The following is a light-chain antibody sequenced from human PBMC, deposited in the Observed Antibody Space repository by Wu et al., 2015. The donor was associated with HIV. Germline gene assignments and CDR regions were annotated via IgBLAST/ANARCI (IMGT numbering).Light chain of an antibody. J-gene: IGKJ3*01. Sequence: QMTQSPSSLSASVGDRVIITCRATQSISRSLNWYQQKPGKAPNLLIYATFSLRSGVPSRFIGGGSGTEFTLTISSLQPEDFATYYCQQSYKSPFTFGPGTKVDVK. CDR1: QSISRS. CDR3: QQSYKSPFT. CDR2: ATF. V-gene: IGKV1-39*01.